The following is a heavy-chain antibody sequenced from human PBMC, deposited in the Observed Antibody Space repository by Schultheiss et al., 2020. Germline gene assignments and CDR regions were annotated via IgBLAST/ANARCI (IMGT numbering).Heavy chain of an antibody. V-gene: IGHV1-8*01. CDR3: ARHYESSGPYGMDV. CDR2: MNPNSGNT. D-gene: IGHD3-22*01. CDR1: GYTFTSYD. J-gene: IGHJ6*02. Sequence: ASVKVSCKASGYTFTSYDINWVRQATGQGLEWMGWMNPNSGNTGYAQKFQGRVTMTRNTSISTAYMELSSLRSEDTAVYYCARHYESSGPYGMDVWGQGTTVTVSS.